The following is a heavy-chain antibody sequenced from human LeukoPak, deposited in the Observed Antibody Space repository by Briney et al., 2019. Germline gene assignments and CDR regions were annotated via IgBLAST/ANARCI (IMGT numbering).Heavy chain of an antibody. V-gene: IGHV4-61*01. CDR2: IYYSGST. CDR1: GGSVSSGSYY. CDR3: AGDHTWGFALYY. J-gene: IGHJ4*02. D-gene: IGHD7-27*01. Sequence: PSETLSLTCTVSGGSVSSGSYYWSWIRQPPGKGLEWIGYIYYSGSTNYNPSLKSRVTISVDTSKNQFSLKLSSVTAADTAVYYCAGDHTWGFALYYWGQGTLVTVSS.